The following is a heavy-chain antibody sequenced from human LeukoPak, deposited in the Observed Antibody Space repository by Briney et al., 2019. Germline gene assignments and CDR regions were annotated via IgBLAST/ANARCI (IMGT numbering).Heavy chain of an antibody. CDR3: ARQTYSSGWYSDY. CDR2: ISGSGGST. D-gene: IGHD6-19*01. V-gene: IGHV3-23*01. Sequence: GGSLRLSCAASGFTFSSYAMSWVRQAPGKGLEWVSAISGSGGSTYYADSVKGRFTISRDNSKNTLYLQMNSLRAEDTAVYYCARQTYSSGWYSDYRGQGTLVTVSS. J-gene: IGHJ4*02. CDR1: GFTFSSYA.